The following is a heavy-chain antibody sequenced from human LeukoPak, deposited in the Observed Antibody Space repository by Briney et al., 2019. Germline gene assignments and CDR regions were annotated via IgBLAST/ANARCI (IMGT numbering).Heavy chain of an antibody. CDR2: TNHSGST. CDR3: ARGQDSGWFDP. J-gene: IGHJ5*02. Sequence: ASETLSLTCAVYGGSFSGYYWSWIRQPPGKGLEWIGETNHSGSTNYNPSLKSRVTISVDTSKNQFSLKLSSVTAADTAVYYCARGQDSGWFDPWGQGTLVTVSS. CDR1: GGSFSGYY. V-gene: IGHV4-34*01.